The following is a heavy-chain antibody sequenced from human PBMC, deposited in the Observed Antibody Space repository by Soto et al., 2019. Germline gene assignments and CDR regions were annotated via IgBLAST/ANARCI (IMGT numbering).Heavy chain of an antibody. D-gene: IGHD5-18*01. CDR3: VKYLDTPLASQRG. Sequence: GGSLRLSCAASGFTFRNYAMCWVRQPPGKGLEWVSSISNSGGGTFYADSMKGRFTISRDNSKNTLYLQMNSLRADDTAIYYCVKYLDTPLASQRGWGQGTLVTXSS. J-gene: IGHJ4*02. CDR1: GFTFRNYA. CDR2: ISNSGGGT. V-gene: IGHV3-23*01.